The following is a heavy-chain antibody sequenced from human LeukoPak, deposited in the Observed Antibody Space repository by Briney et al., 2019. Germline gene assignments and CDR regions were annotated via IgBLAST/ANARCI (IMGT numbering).Heavy chain of an antibody. CDR3: ARYCSGVACYRGLDY. D-gene: IGHD2-15*01. J-gene: IGHJ4*02. CDR2: VSNDGRNK. CDR1: GLTLSSYV. Sequence: GGSLRLSCAASGLTLSSYVMEWVRQAPGKGLEWVAIVSNDGRNKYYADSVKGRFTSSRDNPNNPLYLQMDSLRPEDTAVYYCARYCSGVACYRGLDYWGQGTLVTVSS. V-gene: IGHV3-30-3*01.